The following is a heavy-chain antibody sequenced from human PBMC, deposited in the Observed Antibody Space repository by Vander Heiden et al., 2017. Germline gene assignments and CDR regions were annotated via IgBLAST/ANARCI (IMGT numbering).Heavy chain of an antibody. D-gene: IGHD2-15*01. J-gene: IGHJ4*02. CDR3: AGCEGGNKGCGFNY. V-gene: IGHV4-59*01. Sequence: QVQLQEPGPGLVQPSETLPPTCTVSGGSISSYYWSWTRQPPGKGLEWIGYMYYGESTNYDPSHKSRVTISVDTSKNQFSLKLSSVTGTDTAVYYCAGCEGGNKGCGFNYWGQGSLVTVSS. CDR2: MYYGEST. CDR1: GGSISSYY.